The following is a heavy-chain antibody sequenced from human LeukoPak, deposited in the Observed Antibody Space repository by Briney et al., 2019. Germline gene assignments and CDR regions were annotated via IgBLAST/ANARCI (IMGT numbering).Heavy chain of an antibody. J-gene: IGHJ4*02. V-gene: IGHV5-51*01. D-gene: IGHD3-3*01. Sequence: GESLKISCKGSGFTFSNYWIGWVRQMPGKGLEWMGIIYPGDSDTRYSPSFQGQVTISADKSISTAYLQWSSLKASDTAMYYCARPGTIFGVEGWGQGTLVTVSS. CDR2: IYPGDSDT. CDR3: ARPGTIFGVEG. CDR1: GFTFSNYW.